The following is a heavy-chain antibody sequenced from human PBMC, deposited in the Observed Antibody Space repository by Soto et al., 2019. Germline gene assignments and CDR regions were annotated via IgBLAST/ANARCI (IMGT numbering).Heavy chain of an antibody. V-gene: IGHV4-59*01. D-gene: IGHD6-13*01. CDR3: ARDSSSWSGGFEP. J-gene: IGHJ5*02. CDR1: GGSISSYY. CDR2: IYYSGST. Sequence: SETLSLTCTVSGGSISSYYWSWIRQPPGKGLEWIGYIYYSGSTNYNPSLKSRVTISVDTSKNQFSMKLSSVTAADTAVYYCARDSSSWSGGFEPWGQGTLVSVSS.